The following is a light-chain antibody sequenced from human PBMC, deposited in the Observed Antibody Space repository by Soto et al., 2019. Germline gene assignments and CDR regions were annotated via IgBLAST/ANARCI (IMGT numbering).Light chain of an antibody. CDR2: DAS. CDR3: QQYNNYPYT. J-gene: IGKJ2*01. CDR1: QSISSW. V-gene: IGKV1-5*01. Sequence: DFQMTQSPSTLSASVGDRVTITCRAGQSISSWLAWYQQKPGKAPKLLIYDASTLESGVPSRFSGSGSGTEFTLTISSLQPDDFATYYCQQYNNYPYTFGQGTKLEIK.